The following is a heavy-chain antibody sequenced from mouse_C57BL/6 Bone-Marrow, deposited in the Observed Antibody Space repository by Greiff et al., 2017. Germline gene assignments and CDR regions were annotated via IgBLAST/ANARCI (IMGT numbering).Heavy chain of an antibody. J-gene: IGHJ3*01. CDR3: ARHYGSSFFAY. CDR1: GYAFTNYL. V-gene: IGHV1-54*01. CDR2: INPGSGGT. D-gene: IGHD1-1*01. Sequence: VQLQQSGAELVRPGTSVKVSCKASGYAFTNYLIEWVKQRPGQGLEWIGVINPGSGGTNYNEKFKGKATLTADKSSSTAYMQLSSLTSEDSAFYFCARHYGSSFFAYWGQGTLVTVSA.